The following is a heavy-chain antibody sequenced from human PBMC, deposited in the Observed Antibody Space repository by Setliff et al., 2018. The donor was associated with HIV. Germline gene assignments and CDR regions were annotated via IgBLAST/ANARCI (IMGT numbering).Heavy chain of an antibody. Sequence: GESLKISCEASGYTFTNYWIGWVRQAPGQGLEWMGWINIYSGNTNYAQKFQGRVTMTTDTSTSTAYMELRSLRSDDTAMYYCARDMNRRSYSDTSPHDYWGQGTLVTVSS. J-gene: IGHJ4*02. CDR2: INIYSGNT. V-gene: IGHV1-18*04. CDR1: GYTFTNYW. CDR3: ARDMNRRSYSDTSPHDY. D-gene: IGHD3-22*01.